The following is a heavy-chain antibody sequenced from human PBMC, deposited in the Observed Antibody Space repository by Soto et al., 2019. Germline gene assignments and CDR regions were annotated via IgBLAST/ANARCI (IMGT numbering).Heavy chain of an antibody. J-gene: IGHJ4*02. CDR3: ARCSPSMTYFVESYFDF. CDR2: ISGGGST. V-gene: IGHV3-53*01. D-gene: IGHD2-21*01. CDR1: GFTVSSNY. Sequence: EVQLVESGGGLIQPGGSLRLSCAASGFTVSSNYMSWVRQAPGTGLEWVSLISGGGSTYYSDSVQGRFTISRDNYKNTLNLVMKSLRAEDTAVYYCARCSPSMTYFVESYFDFWAQGSLVSVS.